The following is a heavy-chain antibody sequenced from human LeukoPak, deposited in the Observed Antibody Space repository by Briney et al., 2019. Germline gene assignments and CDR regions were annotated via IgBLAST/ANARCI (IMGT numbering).Heavy chain of an antibody. CDR2: ISGSGGST. Sequence: GGSLRLSCAASGFTFSSYAMSWVRQAPGKGLEWVSAISGSGGSTYYAGSVKGRFTISRDNSKNTLYLQMNSLRAEDTAVYYCAKSYYGSGSYYNALFDYWGQGTLVTVSS. V-gene: IGHV3-23*01. CDR3: AKSYYGSGSYYNALFDY. D-gene: IGHD3-10*01. CDR1: GFTFSSYA. J-gene: IGHJ4*02.